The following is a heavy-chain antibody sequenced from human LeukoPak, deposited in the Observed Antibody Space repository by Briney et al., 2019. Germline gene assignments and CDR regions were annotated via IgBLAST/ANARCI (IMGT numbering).Heavy chain of an antibody. Sequence: SETLSLTCTVSGDSISGSNYYWTWIRQPPGKGLEWIGYIYYSGSTYYNPSLKSRVTISVDTSKSQFSLKLSSVTAADTAVYYCAMGEWLVREGYFDYWGQGTLVTVSS. V-gene: IGHV4-31*03. D-gene: IGHD6-19*01. J-gene: IGHJ4*02. CDR3: AMGEWLVREGYFDY. CDR1: GDSISGSNYY. CDR2: IYYSGST.